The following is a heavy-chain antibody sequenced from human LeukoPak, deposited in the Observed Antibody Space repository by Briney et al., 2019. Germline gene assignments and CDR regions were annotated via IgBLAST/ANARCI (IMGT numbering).Heavy chain of an antibody. Sequence: ASVKVSCKASGYTFPSYFMHWVRQAPGQGLEWMGIINPTGGSTTYAQKFQGRVTMTRDTSTSTVYMELSSLRSDDPAVYYCARTAARRFAYWGQGTLVTASS. CDR3: ARTAARRFAY. CDR2: INPTGGST. J-gene: IGHJ4*02. V-gene: IGHV1-46*01. D-gene: IGHD6-6*01. CDR1: GYTFPSYF.